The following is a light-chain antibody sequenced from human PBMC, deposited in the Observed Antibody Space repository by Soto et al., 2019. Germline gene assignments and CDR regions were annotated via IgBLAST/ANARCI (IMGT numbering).Light chain of an antibody. Sequence: QPALTQPPSVSGSPGQSVAISCTGTSSDVGGSNGVSWYQQPPGTAPKLIIYDVSNRPSGVPDRFSGSKSGNTASLIISGLQAEDEGDYYCSSYTSSSTYVFGTGTQLTVL. V-gene: IGLV2-18*02. CDR3: SSYTSSSTYV. CDR1: SSDVGGSNG. J-gene: IGLJ1*01. CDR2: DVS.